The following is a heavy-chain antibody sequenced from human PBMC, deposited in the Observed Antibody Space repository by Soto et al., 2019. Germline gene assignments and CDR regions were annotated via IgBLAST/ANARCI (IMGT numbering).Heavy chain of an antibody. V-gene: IGHV3-23*01. CDR1: GFTFSSYA. D-gene: IGHD3-9*01. CDR3: AKDADYDILTGPHSTYYYYGMDV. J-gene: IGHJ6*02. CDR2: FSGSGGST. Sequence: GGSLRLSYAASGFTFSSYAMSWVRQAPGKGLEWVSAFSGSGGSTYYADSVKGRFTISRDNSKNTLYLQMNSLRAEDTAVYYCAKDADYDILTGPHSTYYYYGMDVWGQGTTVTVSS.